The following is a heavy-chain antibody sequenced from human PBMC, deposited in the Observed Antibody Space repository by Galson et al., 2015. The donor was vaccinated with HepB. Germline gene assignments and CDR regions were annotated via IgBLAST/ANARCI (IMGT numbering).Heavy chain of an antibody. CDR2: IIPIFGTA. D-gene: IGHD1-26*01. CDR3: ARTARSGSYGVVTWLDP. CDR1: GGTFSSYA. Sequence: SVKVSCKASGGTFSSYAISWVRQAPGQGLEWMGGIIPIFGTANYAQKFQGRVTITADESTSTAYMELSSLRSEDTAAYYCARTARSGSYGVVTWLDPWGQGTLVTVSS. V-gene: IGHV1-69*13. J-gene: IGHJ5*02.